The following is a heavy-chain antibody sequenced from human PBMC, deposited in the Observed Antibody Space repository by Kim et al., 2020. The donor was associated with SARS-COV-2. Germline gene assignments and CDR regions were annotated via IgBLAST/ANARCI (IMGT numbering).Heavy chain of an antibody. V-gene: IGHV3-30*18. J-gene: IGHJ3*02. D-gene: IGHD6-13*01. Sequence: GGSLRLSCAASGFTFSSYGMHWVRQAPGKRLEWVAVISYDGSNKYYADSVKGRFTISRDNSKNTLYLQMNSLRAEDTAVYYCAKRAAAGTSIAAFDIWGQGTMVTVSS. CDR1: GFTFSSYG. CDR2: ISYDGSNK. CDR3: AKRAAAGTSIAAFDI.